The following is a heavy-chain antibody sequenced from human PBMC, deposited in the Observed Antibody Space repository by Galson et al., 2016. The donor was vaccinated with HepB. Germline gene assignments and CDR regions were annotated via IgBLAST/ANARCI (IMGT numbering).Heavy chain of an antibody. D-gene: IGHD3/OR15-3a*01. CDR3: ARETRGGWTGTGGFDY. Sequence: SVKVSCKASGGTFSSYAINWVRQAPGQGLEWMGGIIPVFPAANYAQRFNGRLTIVADESKNTAYMELTNLKSEDTAVYYCARETRGGWTGTGGFDYWGQGTLVTVSS. J-gene: IGHJ4*02. V-gene: IGHV1-69*13. CDR2: IIPVFPAA. CDR1: GGTFSSYA.